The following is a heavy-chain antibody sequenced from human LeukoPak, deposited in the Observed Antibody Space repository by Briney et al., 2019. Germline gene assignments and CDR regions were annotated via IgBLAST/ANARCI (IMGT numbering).Heavy chain of an antibody. CDR2: IYYSGST. V-gene: IGHV4-59*01. CDR1: GGSISSYY. Sequence: SETLSITCTVSGGSISSYYWSWIRQPPGKGLEWIGYIYYSGSTNYNPSLKSRVTISVDTSKNQFSLKLSSVTAADTVVYYCARDIPIAAAGHYYYMDAWGKGTTVTVSS. CDR3: ARDIPIAAAGHYYYMDA. D-gene: IGHD6-13*01. J-gene: IGHJ6*03.